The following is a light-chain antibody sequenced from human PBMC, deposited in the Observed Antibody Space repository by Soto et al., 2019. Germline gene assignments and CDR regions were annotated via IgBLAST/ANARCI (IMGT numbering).Light chain of an antibody. CDR2: NTN. Sequence: QAVVTQEPSLSVSPGRTVTLTCGLSSGSVSTSDYPSWYQQTPGQAPRTRIYNTNTRSSGVPDRFSGSILGNKAALTITGAQADDESDYYCVLYVGSGIVVFGGGTKVTVL. CDR3: VLYVGSGIVV. V-gene: IGLV8-61*01. J-gene: IGLJ2*01. CDR1: SGSVSTSDY.